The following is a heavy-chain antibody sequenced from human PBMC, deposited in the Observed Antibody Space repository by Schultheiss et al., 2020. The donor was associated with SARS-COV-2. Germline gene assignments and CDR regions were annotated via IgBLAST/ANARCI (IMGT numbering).Heavy chain of an antibody. J-gene: IGHJ3*02. CDR2: INSDGSST. Sequence: GSLKISCAASGFTFSSYWMHWVRQAPGKGLVWVSRINSDGSSTSYADSVKGRFTISRDNAKNSLYLQMNSLRPEDTALYYCAKDTYARDAFDIWGQGTMVTVSS. D-gene: IGHD3-16*01. V-gene: IGHV3-74*01. CDR1: GFTFSSYW. CDR3: AKDTYARDAFDI.